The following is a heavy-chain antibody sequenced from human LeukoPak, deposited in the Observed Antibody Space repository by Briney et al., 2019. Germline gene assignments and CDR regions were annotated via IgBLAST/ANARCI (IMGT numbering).Heavy chain of an antibody. CDR3: ARLDGKVEMAIDY. J-gene: IGHJ4*03. D-gene: IGHD5-24*01. CDR2: VHYTENT. V-gene: IGHV4-59*08. CDR1: GGSISSYY. Sequence: PSETLSLTCTVSGGSISSYYWSWIRQPPGKRLEWIGYVHYTENTNYNPSLRSRVTISLDKAKNQFSLKLTSVTAADTAVYYCARLDGKVEMAIDYWGNGTMDTVSS.